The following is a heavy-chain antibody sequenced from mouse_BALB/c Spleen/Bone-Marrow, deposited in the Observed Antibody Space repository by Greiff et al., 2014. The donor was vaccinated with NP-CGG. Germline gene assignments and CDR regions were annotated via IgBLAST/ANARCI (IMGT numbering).Heavy chain of an antibody. CDR2: IYPGDGDT. D-gene: IGHD4-1*01. CDR1: GYAFSSYC. V-gene: IGHV1-80*01. CDR3: ARGGRLTGYYFDY. J-gene: IGHJ2*01. Sequence: QVQLQQSGAELVRPGSSVKISCKASGYAFSSYCMNWVKQRPGQGLEWIGQIYPGDGDTNYNGNFKDKATLTTDKSSTTAYMQLSSLTSEDSAVYFCARGGRLTGYYFDYWGQGTTLTVSS.